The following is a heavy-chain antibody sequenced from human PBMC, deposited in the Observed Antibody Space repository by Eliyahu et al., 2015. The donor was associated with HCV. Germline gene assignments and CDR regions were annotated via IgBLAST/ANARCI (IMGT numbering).Heavy chain of an antibody. V-gene: IGHV3-23*04. Sequence: EVQLVESGGGLVQPGGSLRLSCAASGFTFTXYALTWVRQAPGKGLKWVSTISGSGGDTYYADSVKGRFTISRDNSKNTLYLQLNSLRAEDTALYYCAKPSSLPLTWNYYFDLWGRGTLVTVSS. CDR2: ISGSGGDT. J-gene: IGHJ2*01. D-gene: IGHD1-7*01. CDR3: AKPSSLPLTWNYYFDL. CDR1: GFTFTXYA.